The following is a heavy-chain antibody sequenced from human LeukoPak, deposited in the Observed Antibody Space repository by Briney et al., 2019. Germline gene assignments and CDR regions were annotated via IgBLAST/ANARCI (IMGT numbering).Heavy chain of an antibody. CDR2: INSDGSST. V-gene: IGHV3-74*01. CDR3: AVGVGDH. CDR1: GFTFSSYA. D-gene: IGHD3-10*01. J-gene: IGHJ4*02. Sequence: GGSLRLSCAASGFTFSSYAMIWVRQSPGKGLVWVSRINSDGSSTTYADSVKGRFTISRDNAKNMLYLQMNSLRAEDTAVYYCAVGVGDHWGQGTLVTAFS.